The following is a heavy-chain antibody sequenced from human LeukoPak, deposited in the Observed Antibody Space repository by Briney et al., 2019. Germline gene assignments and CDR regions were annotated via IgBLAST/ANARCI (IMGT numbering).Heavy chain of an antibody. V-gene: IGHV1-2*02. CDR1: GYTFTGYY. J-gene: IGHJ5*02. CDR3: ASGVVTHPHGGS. Sequence: ASVKVSCKASGYTFTGYYMHWVRQAPGQGLEWMVWTNPNSGGTNYAQKFQGRVTMTRDTSINTAYMELSRLRSDDTAVYYCASGVVTHPHGGSWGQGTLVTVSS. D-gene: IGHD3-3*01. CDR2: TNPNSGGT.